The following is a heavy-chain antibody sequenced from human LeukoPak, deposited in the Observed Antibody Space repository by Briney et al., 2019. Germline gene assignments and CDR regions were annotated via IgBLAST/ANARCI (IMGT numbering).Heavy chain of an antibody. CDR3: ARAGDCSGSSCQMPLFDY. Sequence: ASVKVSCKASGYTFTNYDISWVRQAPGQGLEWMGWINAYNGNTNYAQKLQGRVTMTTDTSTSTAYMELRSLRSDDTAVYYCARAGDCSGSSCQMPLFDYWGQGTLVTVSS. CDR1: GYTFTNYD. V-gene: IGHV1-18*01. CDR2: INAYNGNT. D-gene: IGHD2-15*01. J-gene: IGHJ4*02.